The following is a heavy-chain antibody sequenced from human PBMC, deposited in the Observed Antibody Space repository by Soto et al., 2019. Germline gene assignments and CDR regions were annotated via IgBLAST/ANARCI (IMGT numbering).Heavy chain of an antibody. CDR2: IIPIFGTA. V-gene: IGHV1-69*01. D-gene: IGHD5-12*01. J-gene: IGHJ6*02. Sequence: QVQLVQSGAEVKKPGSSVKVSCKASGGTFSSYAISWVRQAPGQGLEWMGGIIPIFGTANYAQKFQGRVTITADESTSTAYMELSSLRSEDTAVYYCARARYSGYDRPLQGYYYYGMDVWGQRTTVTVSS. CDR3: ARARYSGYDRPLQGYYYYGMDV. CDR1: GGTFSSYA.